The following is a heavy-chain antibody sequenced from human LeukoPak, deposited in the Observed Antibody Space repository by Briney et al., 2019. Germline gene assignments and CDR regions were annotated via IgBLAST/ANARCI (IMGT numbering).Heavy chain of an antibody. D-gene: IGHD1-1*01. CDR3: ARGPGLPPRYFDP. Sequence: PSETLSLTCAVYSGSFSGYYWSWIRQPPGKGLEWIGEINHSGSTNYNPSLKSRVTISVDTSKNQFSLKLSSVTAADTAVYYCARGPGLPPRYFDPWGQGTLVTVSP. V-gene: IGHV4-34*01. J-gene: IGHJ5*02. CDR1: SGSFSGYY. CDR2: INHSGST.